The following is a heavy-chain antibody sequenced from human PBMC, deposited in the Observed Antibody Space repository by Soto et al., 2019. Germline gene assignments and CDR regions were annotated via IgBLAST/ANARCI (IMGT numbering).Heavy chain of an antibody. V-gene: IGHV3-21*01. CDR1: GFTFSSYS. J-gene: IGHJ4*02. CDR3: ARDGMITFGGVIAPHYFDY. D-gene: IGHD3-16*02. CDR2: ISSSSSYI. Sequence: EVQLVESGGGLVKPGGSLRLSCAAAGFTFSSYSMNWVRQAPGKGLEWVSSISSSSSYIYYADSVKGRFTISRDNAKNSLYLQMNSLRAEDTAVYYCARDGMITFGGVIAPHYFDYWGQGTVVTVSS.